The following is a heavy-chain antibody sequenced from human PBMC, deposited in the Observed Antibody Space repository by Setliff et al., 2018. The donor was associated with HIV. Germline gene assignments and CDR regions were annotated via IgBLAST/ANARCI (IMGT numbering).Heavy chain of an antibody. V-gene: IGHV4-59*03. D-gene: IGHD5-12*01. CDR2: ISPTGNT. CDR3: AKSSPSIGYISDH. J-gene: IGHJ4*02. CDR1: GASISSYY. Sequence: PSETLSLTCSVSGASISSYYWSWIRQPPGKGLEWIGYISPTGNTNYNPSLKSRVTISTDTSKNQFSLNVRSVTAADMAVYFCAKSSPSIGYISDHWGQGTPVTVSS.